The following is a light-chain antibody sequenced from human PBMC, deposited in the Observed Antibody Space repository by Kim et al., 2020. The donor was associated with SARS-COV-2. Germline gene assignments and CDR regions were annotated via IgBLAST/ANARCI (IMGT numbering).Light chain of an antibody. CDR2: EDN. J-gene: IGLJ2*01. CDR1: SGSIASNY. V-gene: IGLV6-57*04. CDR3: QSYDSSNHRVV. Sequence: NFMLTQPHSVSESPGKTVTISCTRSSGSIASNYVQWYQQRPGSAPTTVIYEDNQRPSGVPDRFSGSIDSSSNSASLTISGLKTEDEADYYCQSYDSSNHRVVFGEGTKLTV.